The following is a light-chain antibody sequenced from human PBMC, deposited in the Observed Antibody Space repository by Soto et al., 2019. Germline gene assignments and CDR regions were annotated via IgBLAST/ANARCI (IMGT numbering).Light chain of an antibody. CDR2: WAS. CDR1: QSVLYSSNNKNY. V-gene: IGKV4-1*01. CDR3: QQYYSTPIT. Sequence: DIAMTQSPDSLAVSLGERATINCKSSQSVLYSSNNKNYLAWSQQKPGQPPKLLIYWASTRESGVPDRFSGSGSGTDFTLTISSLQAEDVAVYDCQQYYSTPITFGQGTRLEIK. J-gene: IGKJ5*01.